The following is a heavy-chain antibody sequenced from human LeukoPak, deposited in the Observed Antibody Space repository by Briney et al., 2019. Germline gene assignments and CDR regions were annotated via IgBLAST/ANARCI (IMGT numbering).Heavy chain of an antibody. CDR3: ARRLEALDAFDV. V-gene: IGHV3-20*04. J-gene: IGHJ3*01. Sequence: GGSLRLSCAASGFTFDDYGMSWVRQAPGKGLEWVAGINWNGGSTGYADSVKGRFTSSRDNAKNSLYLQMNSLRAEDTALYYCARRLEALDAFDVWGLGTMVTVSS. CDR1: GFTFDDYG. D-gene: IGHD5-24*01. CDR2: INWNGGST.